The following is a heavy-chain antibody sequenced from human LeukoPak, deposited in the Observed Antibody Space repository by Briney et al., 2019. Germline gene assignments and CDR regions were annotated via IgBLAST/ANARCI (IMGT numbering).Heavy chain of an antibody. CDR2: ISSTATYM. D-gene: IGHD3-10*02. V-gene: IGHV3-21*01. J-gene: IGHJ4*02. Sequence: PGGSLTLSCAASGFSFSNYNMHWVRQAPGKGLEWVSSISSTATYMYYVDSVKGRFTISRDNAQNSLYLQMDSLRAEDTAVYYCATEGAVTVRGFDYWGQGTLVTVSS. CDR3: ATEGAVTVRGFDY. CDR1: GFSFSNYN.